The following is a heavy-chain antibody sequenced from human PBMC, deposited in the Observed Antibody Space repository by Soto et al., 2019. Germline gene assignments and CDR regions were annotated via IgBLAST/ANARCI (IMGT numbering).Heavy chain of an antibody. CDR3: ARVTSMVRGVIDNWFDP. Sequence: QVPLVQSGAEVKKPGSSVTVSCKASGGTFSSYAIHWVRQAPGQGLEWMGGIIPRYGPAKYAQRFQGRVTITADESTTTVYMEMPSLTSQDTAVYYCARVTSMVRGVIDNWFDPWGHGTLVTVSS. J-gene: IGHJ5*02. CDR2: IIPRYGPA. D-gene: IGHD3-10*01. V-gene: IGHV1-69*01. CDR1: GGTFSSYA.